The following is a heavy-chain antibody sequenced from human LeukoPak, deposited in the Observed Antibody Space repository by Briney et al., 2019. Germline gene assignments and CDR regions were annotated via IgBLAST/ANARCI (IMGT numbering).Heavy chain of an antibody. CDR1: GFTFNTYA. V-gene: IGHV3-23*01. J-gene: IGHJ5*01. Sequence: GGSLRLSCAASGFTFNTYAMSWVRRAPGKGLEWVSAISGSSGSTYYADSVKGRFTISRDNSKNTLYLQMNSLRAEDTAVYYCAKPGYCGSTSCSAFDSWGQGTLVTVSS. CDR2: ISGSSGST. CDR3: AKPGYCGSTSCSAFDS. D-gene: IGHD2-2*01.